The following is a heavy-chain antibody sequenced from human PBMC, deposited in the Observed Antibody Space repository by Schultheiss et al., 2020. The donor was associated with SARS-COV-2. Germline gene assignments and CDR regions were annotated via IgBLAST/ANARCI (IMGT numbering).Heavy chain of an antibody. V-gene: IGHV4-31*03. CDR2: IYYSGST. J-gene: IGHJ3*02. D-gene: IGHD3-22*01. CDR1: GGSISSGGYY. Sequence: SQTLSLTCTVSGGSISSGGYYWSWIRQQPGKGLEWIGYIYYSGSTYYNPSLKSRVTISVDTSKNQFSLKLSSVTAADTAVYYCARDFYYDSSGFDAFDIWGQGTMVTVSS. CDR3: ARDFYYDSSGFDAFDI.